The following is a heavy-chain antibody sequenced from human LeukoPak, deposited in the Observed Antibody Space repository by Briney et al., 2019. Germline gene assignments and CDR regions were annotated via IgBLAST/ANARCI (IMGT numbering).Heavy chain of an antibody. V-gene: IGHV4-4*09. Sequence: PSETLSLTCTVSGGSISSYYWSWIRQPPGKGLEWIGYIYTSGSTNYNPSLKSRVTISVDTSKNQFSLKLSSVTAADTAVYYCASHGQWEYQLQFDYWGQGTLATVSS. D-gene: IGHD2-2*01. CDR2: IYTSGST. CDR1: GGSISSYY. J-gene: IGHJ4*02. CDR3: ASHGQWEYQLQFDY.